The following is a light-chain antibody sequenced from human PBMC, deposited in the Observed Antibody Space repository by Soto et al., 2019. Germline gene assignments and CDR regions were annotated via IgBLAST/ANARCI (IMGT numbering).Light chain of an antibody. CDR3: QQYYASTLT. CDR1: QSISKW. V-gene: IGKV1-5*01. CDR2: DTS. Sequence: DIEMTQSPSTLPASAGDRVTITWGASQSISKWLAWYQKKPGKAPNVLIYDTSNLESGVPSRLRGSRSGTEFTITISSLKNDDFETYYCQQYYASTLTFGGGTKVDIK. J-gene: IGKJ4*01.